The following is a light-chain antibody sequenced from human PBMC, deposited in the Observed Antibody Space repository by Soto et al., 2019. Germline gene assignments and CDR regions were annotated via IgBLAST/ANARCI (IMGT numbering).Light chain of an antibody. Sequence: EIVMTQSPATLSVSPGERVTLSCRASQSVSSSFAWYQQKPGQAPRLLISGASTRATGIPARFSGSGSGTEFTLTISSLQSEDFGVYYCQQYNNWPPFTFGPGTKVDIK. J-gene: IGKJ3*01. CDR3: QQYNNWPPFT. V-gene: IGKV3-15*01. CDR1: QSVSSS. CDR2: GAS.